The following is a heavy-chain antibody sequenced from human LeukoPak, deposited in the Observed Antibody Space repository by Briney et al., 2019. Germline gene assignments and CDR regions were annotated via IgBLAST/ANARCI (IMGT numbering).Heavy chain of an antibody. D-gene: IGHD3-22*01. CDR1: GGAIISYY. V-gene: IGHV4-4*07. J-gene: IGHJ6*03. CDR2: IYSTGNT. CDR3: ARLKFYDSTGYSPGYYMDV. Sequence: SETLSLTCSVSGGAIISYYWSWIRQPAGKGPEWIGRIYSTGNTGYNPSLKTRVTMSTDLSKKQFSLRLRSVTAADTAVYYCARLKFYDSTGYSPGYYMDVWGKGTAVTVSS.